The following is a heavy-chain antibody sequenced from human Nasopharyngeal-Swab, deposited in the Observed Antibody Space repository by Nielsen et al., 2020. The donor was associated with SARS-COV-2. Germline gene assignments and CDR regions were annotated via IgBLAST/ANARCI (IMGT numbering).Heavy chain of an antibody. CDR1: GFSLSTSKVG. Sequence: SGPTLVKPSQTLTLTCTFSGFSLSTSKVGVSWVRQLPGKALEWLALLYWDDENRYNPSLKNRITITRDTSKNQVVLTMTNMDPVDTATYYCVHSTGWRLDYWGQGTLVTVSS. J-gene: IGHJ4*02. CDR3: VHSTGWRLDY. D-gene: IGHD6-19*01. V-gene: IGHV2-5*02. CDR2: LYWDDEN.